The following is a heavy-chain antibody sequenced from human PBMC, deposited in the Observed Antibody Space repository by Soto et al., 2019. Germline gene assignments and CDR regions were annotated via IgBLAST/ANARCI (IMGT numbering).Heavy chain of an antibody. V-gene: IGHV1-69*01. CDR1: GGTFSSYA. CDR3: SRPIPEYISSLGDAFDI. Sequence: QVQLVQSGAEVKKPGSSVKVSCKASGGTFSSYAISWVRQAPGQGLEWMGGIIPIFGTANYAQKFQGRVTITADESTSTAYMELSSLRSEDTAVYYCSRPIPEYISSLGDAFDIWGQGTMVTVSS. D-gene: IGHD6-6*01. CDR2: IIPIFGTA. J-gene: IGHJ3*02.